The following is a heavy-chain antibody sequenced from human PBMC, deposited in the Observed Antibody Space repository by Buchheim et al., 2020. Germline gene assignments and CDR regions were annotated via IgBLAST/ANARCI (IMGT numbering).Heavy chain of an antibody. Sequence: QVQLQQWGAGLLKPSETLSLTCAVYGGSFSGYYWSWIRQPPGKGLEWIGEINHSGSTNYNPSLKSRVTISVDTSKNQFYLKLSSVTAADTAVYYCARGYYSGGSYYGVHWFDPWGQGTL. J-gene: IGHJ5*02. CDR1: GGSFSGYY. CDR3: ARGYYSGGSYYGVHWFDP. D-gene: IGHD2-15*01. V-gene: IGHV4-34*01. CDR2: INHSGST.